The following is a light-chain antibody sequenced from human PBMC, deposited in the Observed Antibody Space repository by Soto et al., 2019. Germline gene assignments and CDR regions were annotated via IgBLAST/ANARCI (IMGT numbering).Light chain of an antibody. CDR2: EVS. Sequence: QSALTQPASVSGSPGQSITISCTGTSSDIGTYRYVSWYQQLPGKAPKLVIFEVSNRPSGVSNRFSGSKSGNTASLTISGLQPEDESDYYCSSYTSSNTQIFGGGTQLTVL. CDR1: SSDIGTYRY. J-gene: IGLJ2*01. V-gene: IGLV2-14*01. CDR3: SSYTSSNTQI.